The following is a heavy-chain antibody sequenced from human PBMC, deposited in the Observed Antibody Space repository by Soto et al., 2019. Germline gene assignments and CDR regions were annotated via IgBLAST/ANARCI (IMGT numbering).Heavy chain of an antibody. D-gene: IGHD3-22*01. Sequence: SETLSLTCTVSGVSISSSSYYWGWIRQPPGKGLEWIGSIYYSGSTYYNPSLKSRVTISVDTSKNQFSLKLSSVTAADTAVYYCARPGPVYYYDSPAYFQHWGQGTLVTVSS. CDR3: ARPGPVYYYDSPAYFQH. CDR2: IYYSGST. CDR1: GVSISSSSYY. J-gene: IGHJ1*01. V-gene: IGHV4-39*01.